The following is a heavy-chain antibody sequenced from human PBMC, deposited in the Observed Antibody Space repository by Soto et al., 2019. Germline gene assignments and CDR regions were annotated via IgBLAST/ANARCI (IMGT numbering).Heavy chain of an antibody. CDR1: GGSITNHY. CDR3: ARYYDVNTAVDYWYFDL. J-gene: IGHJ2*01. CDR2: IYPSGRA. V-gene: IGHV4-4*07. Sequence: QVQLQESGPRLVTPSATLTLTFSLSGGSITNHYWGWIRQPPGKGLEFIGRIYPSGRAHYNPSLQSRVTMSVDTSNNQFSMKVNSVTAADTSIYYCARYYDVNTAVDYWYFDLWGRGTLVTVSS. D-gene: IGHD3-16*01.